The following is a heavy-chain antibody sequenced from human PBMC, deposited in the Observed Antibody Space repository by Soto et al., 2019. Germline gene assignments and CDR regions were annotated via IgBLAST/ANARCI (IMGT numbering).Heavy chain of an antibody. CDR3: ASIYDSSGYYYGNNWFDP. J-gene: IGHJ5*02. D-gene: IGHD3-22*01. CDR2: IYYSGST. Sequence: PSETLSLTCTVSGGSISTSSHYWSWIRQHPGKGLEWIGYIYYSGSTYYNPSLKSRVTVSVDTSKNQFSLKLSSVTAADTAVYYCASIYDSSGYYYGNNWFDPWGQGTLVTVSS. CDR1: GGSISTSSHY. V-gene: IGHV4-31*03.